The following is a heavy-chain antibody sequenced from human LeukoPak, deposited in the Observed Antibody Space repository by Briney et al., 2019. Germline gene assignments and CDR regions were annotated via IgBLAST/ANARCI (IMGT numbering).Heavy chain of an antibody. D-gene: IGHD3-22*01. J-gene: IGHJ4*02. CDR3: ARSSESYDSSGYYSYYFDY. CDR2: ITHSGST. CDR1: GGSFSGFY. Sequence: SETLSLTCAVYGGSFSGFYWNWIRQPPGKGLEWIGEITHSGSTNYNPSLKSRVTISVDTSKNQFSLKLSSVTAADTAVYYCARSSESYDSSGYYSYYFDYWGQGTLVTVSS. V-gene: IGHV4-34*01.